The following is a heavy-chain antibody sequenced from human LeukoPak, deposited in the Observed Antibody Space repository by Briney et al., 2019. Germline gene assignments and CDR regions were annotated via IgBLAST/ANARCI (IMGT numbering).Heavy chain of an antibody. CDR2: ISGSGGST. Sequence: GGSLSLSCAASGFTFSSYAMSWVRQAPGKGLEWVSAISGSGGSTYYADSVKGRFTISRDNSKNTLYLQMNSLRAEDTAVYYCAKGYGSGRNYGMDVWGQGTTVTVSS. J-gene: IGHJ6*02. V-gene: IGHV3-23*01. D-gene: IGHD3-10*01. CDR1: GFTFSSYA. CDR3: AKGYGSGRNYGMDV.